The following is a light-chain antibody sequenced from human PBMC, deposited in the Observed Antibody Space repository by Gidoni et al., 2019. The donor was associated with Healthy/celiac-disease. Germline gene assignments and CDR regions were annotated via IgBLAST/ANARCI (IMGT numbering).Light chain of an antibody. Sequence: EIVLKQSPGTLSLSPGERATLSCRASQSVSSSYLAWYQQKPGQAPRLLIYGPSSRATGLPDRFSGSGSGTAFTLTISRLEPEDFAVYYCQQYGSSPRTFGQGTKVEIK. CDR1: QSVSSSY. J-gene: IGKJ1*01. V-gene: IGKV3-20*01. CDR3: QQYGSSPRT. CDR2: GPS.